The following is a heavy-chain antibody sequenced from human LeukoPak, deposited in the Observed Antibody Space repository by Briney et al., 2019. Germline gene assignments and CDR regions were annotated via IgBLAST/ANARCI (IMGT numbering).Heavy chain of an antibody. J-gene: IGHJ4*01. D-gene: IGHD6-13*01. CDR1: GFTFSSSA. CDR3: AKADSEVAAGPYSFDY. V-gene: IGHV3-23*01. CDR2: VIGSSHFP. Sequence: GESLRLSCAASGFTFSSSARNWVRQAPEKGLEWCSGVIGSSHFPYPADSVKGRFTISRDNSKSTLYLQMNSLRAEDTAVYFCAKADSEVAAGPYSFDYWGQGTLVTVSS.